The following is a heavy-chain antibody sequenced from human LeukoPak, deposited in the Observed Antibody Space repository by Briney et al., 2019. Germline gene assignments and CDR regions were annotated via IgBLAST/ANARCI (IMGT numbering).Heavy chain of an antibody. J-gene: IGHJ6*02. CDR3: ARVPRVLRFLEWSPGGYGMDV. Sequence: GGSLRLSCAASGFTFSSYWMSWVRQAPGKGLEWVANIKQDGSEKYHVDSVKGRFTISRDNAKNSLYLQMNSLRAEDTAVYYCARVPRVLRFLEWSPGGYGMDVWGQGTTVTVSS. V-gene: IGHV3-7*01. D-gene: IGHD3-3*01. CDR1: GFTFSSYW. CDR2: IKQDGSEK.